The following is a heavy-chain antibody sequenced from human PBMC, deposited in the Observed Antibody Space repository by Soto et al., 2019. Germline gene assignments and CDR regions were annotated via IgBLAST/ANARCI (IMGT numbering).Heavy chain of an antibody. CDR1: GFSLSTSGVG. CDR3: AREVMIVREVVAYYAMDV. D-gene: IGHD3-22*01. V-gene: IGHV2-5*01. CDR2: IYWNDDK. Sequence: SGPTLVNPTQTLTLTCTFSGFSLSTSGVGVGWIRQPPGKALEWLALIYWNDDKRYSPSLKSRLTITKDTSKNQVVLTMTNMDPVDTATYYCAREVMIVREVVAYYAMDVWGQGTTVTVAS. J-gene: IGHJ6*02.